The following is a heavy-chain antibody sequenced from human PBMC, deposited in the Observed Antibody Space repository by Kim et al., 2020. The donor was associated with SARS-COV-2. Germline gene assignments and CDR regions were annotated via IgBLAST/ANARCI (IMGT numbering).Heavy chain of an antibody. CDR2: INHSGST. D-gene: IGHD3-3*01. CDR3: ARGKREWISRHYYYYMDV. CDR1: GGSFSGYY. Sequence: SETLSLTCAVYGGSFSGYYWSWIRQPPGKGLEWIGEINHSGSTNYNPSLKSRVTISVDTSKNQFSLKLSSVTAADTAVYYCARGKREWISRHYYYYMDVWGKGTTVTVSS. J-gene: IGHJ6*03. V-gene: IGHV4-34*01.